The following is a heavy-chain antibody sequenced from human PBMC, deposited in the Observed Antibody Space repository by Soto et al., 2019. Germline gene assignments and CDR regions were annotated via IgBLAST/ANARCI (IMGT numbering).Heavy chain of an antibody. CDR1: GYSFTSYW. Sequence: GESLKISCKGSGYSFTSYWIGWVRQMPGKGLEWMGIIYPGDSDTRYSPSFQGQVTISADKSISTAYLQWSSLKASDTAMYYFARRVVFYYDSSGYYPAHAFDIWGQGTMVTVPS. V-gene: IGHV5-51*01. J-gene: IGHJ3*02. CDR3: ARRVVFYYDSSGYYPAHAFDI. D-gene: IGHD3-22*01. CDR2: IYPGDSDT.